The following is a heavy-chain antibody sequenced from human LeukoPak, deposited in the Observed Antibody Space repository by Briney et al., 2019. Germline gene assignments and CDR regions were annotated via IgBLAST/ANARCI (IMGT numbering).Heavy chain of an antibody. CDR1: GLTFSSHW. V-gene: IGHV3-23*01. CDR2: ISGSGGST. J-gene: IGHJ4*02. Sequence: QSGGSLRLSCAASGLTFSSHWMHWVRQAPGKGLVWVSAISGSGGSTYYADSVKGRFTISRDNSKNTLYLQMNSLRAEDTAVYYCAREYYDFWSGYLSLAFDYWGQGTLVTVSS. D-gene: IGHD3-3*01. CDR3: AREYYDFWSGYLSLAFDY.